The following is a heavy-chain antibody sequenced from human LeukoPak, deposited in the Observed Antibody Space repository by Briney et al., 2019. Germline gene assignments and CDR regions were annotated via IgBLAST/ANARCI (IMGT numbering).Heavy chain of an antibody. Sequence: PGGSLRLSCAASGFTFSSYSMNWVRQVPGKGLEWLSGISRRGDTTYYTDSVKGRFTISRDNSNNTLYLQMNTLRADDTAVYYCSKATGPNSFRYIEYWGQGTLVTVSS. J-gene: IGHJ4*02. D-gene: IGHD3-9*01. CDR1: GFTFSSYS. CDR3: SKATGPNSFRYIEY. CDR2: ISRRGDTT. V-gene: IGHV3-23*01.